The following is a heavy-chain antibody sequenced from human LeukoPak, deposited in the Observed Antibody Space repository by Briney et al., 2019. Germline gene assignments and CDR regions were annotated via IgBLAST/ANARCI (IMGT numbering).Heavy chain of an antibody. Sequence: SETLSLTCTVSGGSISSSSYYWGWIRQPPGKGLEWIGSIYYSGSTYYNPSLKSRVTISVNTSKNQFSLKLSSVTAADTAVYYCASGESIVVVTAPYWPFDCWGQGTLVTVSS. CDR2: IYYSGST. J-gene: IGHJ4*02. V-gene: IGHV4-39*01. CDR3: ASGESIVVVTAPYWPFDC. CDR1: GGSISSSSYY. D-gene: IGHD2-21*02.